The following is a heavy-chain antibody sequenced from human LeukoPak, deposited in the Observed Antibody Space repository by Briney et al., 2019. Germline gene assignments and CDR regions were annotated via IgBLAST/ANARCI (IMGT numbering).Heavy chain of an antibody. CDR3: ARGEYDILTVYYTAFDY. V-gene: IGHV3-11*04. CDR2: ISSSGSTI. J-gene: IGHJ4*02. Sequence: GGSLRLSCAASGFAFSYYYMSWIRQAPGKGLEWVSYISSSGSTIYYADSVKGRFTISRDNAKNSLYLQMNSLRAEDTAAYYCARGEYDILTVYYTAFDYWGQGTLVTVSS. CDR1: GFAFSYYY. D-gene: IGHD3-9*01.